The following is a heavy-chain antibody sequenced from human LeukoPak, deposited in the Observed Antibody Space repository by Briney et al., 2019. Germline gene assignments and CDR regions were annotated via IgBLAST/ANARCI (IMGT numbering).Heavy chain of an antibody. Sequence: GASVKVSCKTSGYTFIDSYIHWVRQAPGQGLEWMGWINPDIDDTVYAQKFQDRVKMTRDTSINTAYMELNRLTSDDTAVYYARPDYDDDDSPGRHDWGQGTQVTVSS. D-gene: IGHD4-17*01. J-gene: IGHJ4*02. V-gene: IGHV1-2*02. CDR3: RPDYDDDDSPGRHD. CDR2: INPDIDDT. CDR1: GYTFIDSY.